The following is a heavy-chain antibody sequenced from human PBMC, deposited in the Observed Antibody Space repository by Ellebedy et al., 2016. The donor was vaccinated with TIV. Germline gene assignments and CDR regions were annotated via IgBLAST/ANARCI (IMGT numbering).Heavy chain of an antibody. CDR1: GYTFTGYY. V-gene: IGHV1-2*02. J-gene: IGHJ4*02. D-gene: IGHD5-12*01. CDR3: STWRLYTGHDVGFDY. Sequence: AASVKVSCKTSGYTFTGYYLHWVRQAPGQGLEWMGCINPHSGGTNYAQKFRGRVTVTGDTSTSTVYMELSRLRSDDTAVYYCSTWRLYTGHDVGFDYWGQGSLVTVSS. CDR2: INPHSGGT.